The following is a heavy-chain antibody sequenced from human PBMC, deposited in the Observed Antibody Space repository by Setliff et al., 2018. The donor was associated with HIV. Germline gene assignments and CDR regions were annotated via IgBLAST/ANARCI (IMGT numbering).Heavy chain of an antibody. CDR1: GDSLRSSRSYY. V-gene: IGHV4-39*01. J-gene: IGHJ6*03. CDR2: IYYTGNT. Sequence: SETLSLTCTVSGDSLRSSRSYYWAWIREPPGKGLEWIGSIYYTGNTYYNPSLGSRVTMSMDTSKNQFSLRLTSVTAADTTVYYCARHSPYYYYMDVWGNGTPVTVSS. CDR3: ARHSPYYYYMDV.